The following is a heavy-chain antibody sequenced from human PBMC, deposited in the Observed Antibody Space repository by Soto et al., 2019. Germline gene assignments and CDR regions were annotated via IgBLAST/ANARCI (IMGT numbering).Heavy chain of an antibody. CDR1: RFTFNSYS. J-gene: IGHJ4*02. CDR2: IWYDGSNK. D-gene: IGHD3-10*01. V-gene: IGHV3-33*01. CDR3: ASGSIPY. Sequence: YLGLHCAVCRFTFNSYSIHWVRQAPGKGLEWVAVIWYDGSNKYYADSVKGRFTISRDNSKNTLYLQMNSLRAEDTAVYYCASGSIPYWGQGTLVTVSS.